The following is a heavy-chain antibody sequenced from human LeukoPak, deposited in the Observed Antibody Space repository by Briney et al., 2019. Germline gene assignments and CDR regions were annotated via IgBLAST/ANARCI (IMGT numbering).Heavy chain of an antibody. CDR2: IEASSHGGTT. CDR3: TRDPGDTDGWYYFDY. V-gene: IGHV3-49*04. D-gene: IGHD6-19*01. Sequence: PGRSLRLSCTTSGFTFGGHTVHWVRQAPGKGLEWVGFIEASSHGGTTEYAASVKGRFTISRDDSKSIAHLQMNSLKTEDTAVYYCTRDPGDTDGWYYFDYWGQGTLVTVSS. J-gene: IGHJ4*02. CDR1: GFTFGGHT.